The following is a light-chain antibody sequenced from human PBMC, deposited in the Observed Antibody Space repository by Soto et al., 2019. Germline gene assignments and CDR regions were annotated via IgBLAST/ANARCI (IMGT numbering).Light chain of an antibody. CDR1: QGIMKY. V-gene: IGKV1-27*01. J-gene: IGKJ1*01. CDR2: TAS. CDR3: QKYNSAPRT. Sequence: DIQMTQSPSSLSASVGDSVTITCRASQGIMKYLAWFQQKPGKVPKLLIYTASTLQSGVPSRFSGSGSGTEFTLTITSLQPEDVATYYCQKYNSAPRTFGQGTKVEIK.